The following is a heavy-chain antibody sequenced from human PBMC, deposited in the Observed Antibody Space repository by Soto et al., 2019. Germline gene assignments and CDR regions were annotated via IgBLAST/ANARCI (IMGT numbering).Heavy chain of an antibody. D-gene: IGHD6-13*01. J-gene: IGHJ4*02. CDR1: GDSISSYY. CDR2: IYYSGST. Sequence: QVQLQESGPGLVKPSETLSLTCTVSGDSISSYYWSWIRQPPGKGLEWIGYIYYSGSTNYNPSLKSLVTISVDTSKNQFSLKLSSVTAADTAVYYCARAYRGISWFPYYFDYWGQGTLVTVSS. CDR3: ARAYRGISWFPYYFDY. V-gene: IGHV4-59*01.